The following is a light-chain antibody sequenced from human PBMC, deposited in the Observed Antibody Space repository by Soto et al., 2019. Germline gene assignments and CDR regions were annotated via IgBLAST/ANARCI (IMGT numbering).Light chain of an antibody. CDR3: QQYYHWPPWT. V-gene: IGKV3-15*01. CDR1: QSVTNK. Sequence: EIVMTQSPATLSVSPGGRATLSCRASQSVTNKLTWYQQKPGHAPRLLIFRASTRGTGVPARFSGSGSGTEFTLTLCGLQSEYFASYYCQQYYHWPPWTFGQGTKGEIK. J-gene: IGKJ1*01. CDR2: RAS.